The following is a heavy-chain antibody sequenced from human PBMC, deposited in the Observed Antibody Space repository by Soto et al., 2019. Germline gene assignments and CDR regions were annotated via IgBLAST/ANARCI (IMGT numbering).Heavy chain of an antibody. CDR1: GDTFTKFH. J-gene: IGHJ4*02. CDR2: INPSGGST. Sequence: ASVKVSCETSGDTFTKFHIHWVRQAPGQGLEWMGIINPSGGSTSYAQKFQGRVTMTRDTSTSTVYMELSSLRSEDTAVYYCARDRWVVVVPAANLFDYWGQGTLVTVSS. V-gene: IGHV1-46*03. CDR3: ARDRWVVVVPAANLFDY. D-gene: IGHD2-2*01.